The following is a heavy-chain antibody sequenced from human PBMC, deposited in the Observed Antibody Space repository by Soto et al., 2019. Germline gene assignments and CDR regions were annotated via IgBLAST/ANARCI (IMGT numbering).Heavy chain of an antibody. J-gene: IGHJ4*02. Sequence: GGSLRLSCAASGFTFSSYAMSWVRQAPGKGLEWVSAISSSSSYIYYADSVKGRFTISRDNAKNSLYLQMNSLRAEDTAVYYCARGDEVYPGDLFDYWGQGTLVTVSS. CDR3: ARGDEVYPGDLFDY. CDR2: ISSSSSYI. V-gene: IGHV3-21*01. CDR1: GFTFSSYA. D-gene: IGHD4-17*01.